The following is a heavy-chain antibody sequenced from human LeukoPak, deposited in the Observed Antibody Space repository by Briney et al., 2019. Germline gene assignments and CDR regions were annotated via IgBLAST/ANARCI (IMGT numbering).Heavy chain of an antibody. Sequence: PSQTLSLTCTVSGGSFRSGNYYWNWIRQPAGKGLEWIGSIYYSGSTYYNPSLKSRVTISVDTSKNQFSLKLSSVTAADTAVYYCARRLNYDSGAYFDYWGQGTLVTVSS. CDR2: IYYSGST. V-gene: IGHV4-61*02. CDR1: GGSFRSGNYY. J-gene: IGHJ4*02. CDR3: ARRLNYDSGAYFDY. D-gene: IGHD3-22*01.